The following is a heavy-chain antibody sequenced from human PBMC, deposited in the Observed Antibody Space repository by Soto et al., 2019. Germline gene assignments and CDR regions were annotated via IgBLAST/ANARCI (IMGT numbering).Heavy chain of an antibody. Sequence: KSSETLSLTGAVCGYSISSGDYWGWIRQPPGKGLEWIGSIYHSVSTYYNPSLKSRVTISVDTSKNQFSLKLSSVTAADTALYYFSIAMGPPIRFLAPKGYYYGMDVWGQRTTVTVCS. D-gene: IGHD3-3*01. CDR2: IYHSVST. V-gene: IGHV4-38-2*01. J-gene: IGHJ6*02. CDR3: SIAMGPPIRFLAPKGYYYGMDV. CDR1: GYSISSGDY.